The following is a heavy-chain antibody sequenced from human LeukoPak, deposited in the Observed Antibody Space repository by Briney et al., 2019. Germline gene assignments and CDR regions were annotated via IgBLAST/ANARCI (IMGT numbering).Heavy chain of an antibody. CDR2: IWYDGSNK. V-gene: IGHV3-30*02. J-gene: IGHJ4*02. CDR3: AKDLIY. Sequence: PGGSLRLSCAASGFTFSRYGMHWVRQAPGKGLEWVAFIWYDGSNKYYADSVKGRFTISRDNSKNTLYLQMNSLRAEDTAVYYCAKDLIYWGQGTLVTVSS. CDR1: GFTFSRYG.